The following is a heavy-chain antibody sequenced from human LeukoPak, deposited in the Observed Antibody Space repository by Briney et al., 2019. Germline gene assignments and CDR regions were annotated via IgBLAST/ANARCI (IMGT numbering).Heavy chain of an antibody. CDR3: ARDPMDYYDSSGYNYYFDY. D-gene: IGHD3-22*01. J-gene: IGHJ4*02. CDR2: IYYSGST. Sequence: SETLSLTCTVSGGSISSSSYYWGWIRQPPGQGLEWIVSIYYSGSTYYNPSLKSRVTISVDRSKNQFSLKLSSVPAADTAVYYCARDPMDYYDSSGYNYYFDYWGEGTLVSVSS. CDR1: GGSISSSSYY. V-gene: IGHV4-39*07.